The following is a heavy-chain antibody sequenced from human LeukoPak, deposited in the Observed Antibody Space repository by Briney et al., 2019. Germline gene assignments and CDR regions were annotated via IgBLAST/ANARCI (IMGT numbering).Heavy chain of an antibody. D-gene: IGHD3-10*01. CDR1: GGSIRTGSNY. CDR2: VYNSGSS. CDR3: ARHYGSGSYYWAYNWFDP. V-gene: IGHV4-39*01. J-gene: IGHJ5*02. Sequence: SETLSLTCTVSGGSIRTGSNYWGWIRQPPGKGLEWIGSVYNSGSSYYNPSLKSRVTISVDTSKNQFSLKLSSVTAADTAVYYCARHYGSGSYYWAYNWFDPWGQGTLVTVSS.